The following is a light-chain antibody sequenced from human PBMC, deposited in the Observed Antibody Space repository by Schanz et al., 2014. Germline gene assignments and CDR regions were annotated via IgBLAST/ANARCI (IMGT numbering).Light chain of an antibody. J-gene: IGKJ1*01. CDR1: QSVHINY. Sequence: EILITQSPGTLSLSPGERATLSCRASQSVHINYLAWHQQKPGQAPRLLIYGTSIRATGIPDRFSGSGSGTDFTLTISRLEPEDFAVYYCQQYGSSWTFGQGTKVEIK. CDR3: QQYGSSWT. V-gene: IGKV3-20*01. CDR2: GTS.